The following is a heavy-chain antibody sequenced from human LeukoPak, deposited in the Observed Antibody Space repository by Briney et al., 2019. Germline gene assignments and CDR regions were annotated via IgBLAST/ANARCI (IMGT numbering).Heavy chain of an antibody. CDR2: INPNSGGT. Sequence: ASVKVSCKAPGYTFTGYYMHWVRQAPGQGLEWMGWINPNSGGTNYAQKFQGRVTMTRDTSISTAYMELSRLRSDDTAVYYCAREGVGVPAAWGAFDIWGQGTMVTVSS. D-gene: IGHD2-2*01. J-gene: IGHJ3*02. CDR3: AREGVGVPAAWGAFDI. V-gene: IGHV1-2*02. CDR1: GYTFTGYY.